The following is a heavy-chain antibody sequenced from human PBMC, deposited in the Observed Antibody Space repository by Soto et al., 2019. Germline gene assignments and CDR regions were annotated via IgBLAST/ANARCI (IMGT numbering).Heavy chain of an antibody. CDR1: GFTFSSYA. J-gene: IGHJ4*02. Sequence: GGSLRLSCAASGFTFSSYAMSWVRQAPGKGLEWVSAISGSGGSTYYADSVKGRFTISRDNSKNTLYLQMNSLRAEDTAVYYCATRPGYGGWNPVHYWGQGTLVTVSS. CDR2: ISGSGGST. V-gene: IGHV3-23*01. CDR3: ATRPGYGGWNPVHY. D-gene: IGHD1-1*01.